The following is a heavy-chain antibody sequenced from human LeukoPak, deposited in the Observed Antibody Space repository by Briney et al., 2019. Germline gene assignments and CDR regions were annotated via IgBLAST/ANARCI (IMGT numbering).Heavy chain of an antibody. Sequence: ASVKVSCKVSGYTLTELSMHWVRQAPGKGLEWMGGFDPEDGETIYAQKFQGRVTMTEDTSTDTAYMELSSLRSEDTAVYYCATDLRYDQQLGAFDIWGQGTVVTVSS. D-gene: IGHD6-13*01. CDR1: GYTLTELS. V-gene: IGHV1-24*01. CDR2: FDPEDGET. J-gene: IGHJ3*02. CDR3: ATDLRYDQQLGAFDI.